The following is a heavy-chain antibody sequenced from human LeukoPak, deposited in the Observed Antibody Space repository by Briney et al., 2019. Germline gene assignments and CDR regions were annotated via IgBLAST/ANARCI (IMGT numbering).Heavy chain of an antibody. CDR3: ARVLTTVTTFYFDN. V-gene: IGHV4-59*12. Sequence: SETLSLTCTVSGGSISSYYWSWIRQPPGKGLEWIGYIYYSGSTNYNPSLKSRVTISVDTSKNQFSLKLSSVTAADTAVYYCARVLTTVTTFYFDNWGQGTLVTVSS. J-gene: IGHJ4*02. CDR2: IYYSGST. CDR1: GGSISSYY. D-gene: IGHD4-17*01.